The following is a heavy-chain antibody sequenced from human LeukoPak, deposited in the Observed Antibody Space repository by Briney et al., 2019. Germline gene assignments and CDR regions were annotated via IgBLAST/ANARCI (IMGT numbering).Heavy chain of an antibody. CDR1: GYTFTGFY. Sequence: GASVKVSCKASGYTFTGFYMHWVRQATGQGLEWMGWMNPNSGNTGYAQKFQGRVTMTRNTSISTAYMELSSLRSEDTAVYYCARAWYYYDSSGYLLDAFDIWGQGTMVTVSS. CDR3: ARAWYYYDSSGYLLDAFDI. CDR2: MNPNSGNT. J-gene: IGHJ3*02. D-gene: IGHD3-22*01. V-gene: IGHV1-8*01.